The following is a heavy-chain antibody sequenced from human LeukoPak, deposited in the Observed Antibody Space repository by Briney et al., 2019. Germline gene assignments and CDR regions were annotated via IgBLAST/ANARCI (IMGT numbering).Heavy chain of an antibody. V-gene: IGHV4-59*01. Sequence: RPAETLSLTCTVSGGSMRSNYWSWIRQPPGKGLEWIGYFYYIGVTNFDPSLKSRLTISVATSKNQFSLKLSSVTAADTAVYYCARGFGSGSYYMKGNDAFDIWGEGTLVTLST. CDR2: FYYIGVT. J-gene: IGHJ3*02. D-gene: IGHD3-10*01. CDR1: GGSMRSNY. CDR3: ARGFGSGSYYMKGNDAFDI.